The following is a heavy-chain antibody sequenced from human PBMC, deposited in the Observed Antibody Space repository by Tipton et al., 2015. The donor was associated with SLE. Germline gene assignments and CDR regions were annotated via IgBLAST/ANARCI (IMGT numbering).Heavy chain of an antibody. CDR2: ISYDGSNK. V-gene: IGHV3-30*18. CDR3: AKVWYYYDSSGYPDAFDI. Sequence: SLRLSCAASGFTFSSYGMHWVRQAPGKGLEWVAVISYDGSNKYYADSVKGRFTISRDNSKNTLYLQMNSLRAEDTAVYYCAKVWYYYDSSGYPDAFDIWGQGTMVTVSS. J-gene: IGHJ3*02. D-gene: IGHD3-22*01. CDR1: GFTFSSYG.